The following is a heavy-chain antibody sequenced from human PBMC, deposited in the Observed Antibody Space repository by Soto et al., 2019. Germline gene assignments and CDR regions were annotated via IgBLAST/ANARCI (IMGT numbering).Heavy chain of an antibody. CDR1: GGSISSGGYY. V-gene: IGHV4-31*03. D-gene: IGHD6-13*01. CDR2: IYYSGST. CDR3: ARDSLAGTRGFDY. J-gene: IGHJ4*02. Sequence: QVQLQESGPGLVKPSQTLSLTCTVSGGSISSGGYYWSWIRQHPGKGLEWIGYIYYSGSTYYNPSLKSRVTISVDTSKNQFSLKLSSVTAAVTAVYYCARDSLAGTRGFDYWGQGTLVTVSS.